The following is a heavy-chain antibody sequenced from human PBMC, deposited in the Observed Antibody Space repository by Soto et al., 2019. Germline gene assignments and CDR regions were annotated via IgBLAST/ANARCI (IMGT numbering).Heavy chain of an antibody. CDR3: TTSFYYDSGGYYDY. V-gene: IGHV3-15*01. D-gene: IGHD3-22*01. CDR1: GFTFSNAW. CDR2: IKSKTDGGTT. Sequence: PGGSLRLSCAASGFTFSNAWMSWVRQAPGKGLERVGRIKSKTDGGTTDYAAPVKGRFTISRDDSKNTLYLQMNSLKTEDTAVYYCTTSFYYDSGGYYDYWGQGTLVTVSS. J-gene: IGHJ4*02.